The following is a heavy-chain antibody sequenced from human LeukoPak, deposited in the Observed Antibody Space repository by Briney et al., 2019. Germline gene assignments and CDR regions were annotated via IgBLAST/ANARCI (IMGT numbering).Heavy chain of an antibody. CDR2: ISAYNGNT. CDR1: GYTFTSYG. J-gene: IGHJ6*03. D-gene: IGHD3-10*01. V-gene: IGHV1-18*01. CDR3: AKVVKDSERITMVRGLIMKAAGLYYMDV. Sequence: ASVKVSCKASGYTFTSYGISWVRQAPGQGLEWMGWISAYNGNTNYAQKLQGRVTMTTDTSPSTAYMELRSLRSDDTAVYYCAKVVKDSERITMVRGLIMKAAGLYYMDVWGKGTTVTVCS.